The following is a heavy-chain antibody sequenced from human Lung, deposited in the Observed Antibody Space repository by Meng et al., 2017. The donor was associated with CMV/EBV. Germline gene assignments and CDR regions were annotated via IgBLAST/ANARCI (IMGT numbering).Heavy chain of an antibody. Sequence: GGSLRLSCAASGFTFSSYGMHWVRQAPGKGLEWVAFILYDGSYKYSADSVKGRFTISRDNSKNTLYLQMNSLRAEDTAVHYCAKMVRTLAPGGGFDYWGQGXLVTVSS. CDR3: AKMVRTLAPGGGFDY. D-gene: IGHD4/OR15-4a*01. CDR2: ILYDGSYK. CDR1: GFTFSSYG. J-gene: IGHJ4*02. V-gene: IGHV3-30*02.